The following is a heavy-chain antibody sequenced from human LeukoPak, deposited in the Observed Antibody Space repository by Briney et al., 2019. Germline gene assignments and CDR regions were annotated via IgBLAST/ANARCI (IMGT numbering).Heavy chain of an antibody. Sequence: GGSLSLSCAASGFTFDNYAMTWVRQAPGKGLEWIATISGSGGSTYYADSVKGRFTISRDNSKNTLYLQMNSLRAEDTAVYYCAKVYYGSGSYYSSADYWGQGTLVTVSS. J-gene: IGHJ4*02. D-gene: IGHD3-10*01. CDR2: ISGSGGST. V-gene: IGHV3-23*01. CDR1: GFTFDNYA. CDR3: AKVYYGSGSYYSSADY.